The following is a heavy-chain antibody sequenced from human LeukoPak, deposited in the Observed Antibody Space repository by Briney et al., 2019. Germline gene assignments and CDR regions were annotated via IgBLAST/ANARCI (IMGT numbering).Heavy chain of an antibody. J-gene: IGHJ4*02. CDR2: ISSSSSTI. Sequence: PGGSLRLSCAASGFTFSSYWMSWVRQAPGKGLEWVSYISSSSSTIYYADSVKGRFTISRDNAKNSLYLQMNSLRAEDTAVYYCARGGEEPFDYWGQGTLVTVSS. D-gene: IGHD3-10*01. CDR1: GFTFSSYW. CDR3: ARGGEEPFDY. V-gene: IGHV3-48*04.